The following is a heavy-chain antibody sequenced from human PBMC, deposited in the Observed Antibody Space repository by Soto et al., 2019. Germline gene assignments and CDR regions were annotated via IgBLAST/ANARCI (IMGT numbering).Heavy chain of an antibody. CDR2: INHSGST. CDR1: GGSFSGYY. Sequence: PSETLSLTCAVYGGSFSGYYWSWIRQPPGKGLEWIGEINHSGSTNYNPSLKSRVTISVDTSKNQFSLKLSSVTAADTAVYYCARVGRKASATTHPIYSGMDVWGQRTTVTVSS. D-gene: IGHD4-4*01. J-gene: IGHJ6*01. V-gene: IGHV4-34*01. CDR3: ARVGRKASATTHPIYSGMDV.